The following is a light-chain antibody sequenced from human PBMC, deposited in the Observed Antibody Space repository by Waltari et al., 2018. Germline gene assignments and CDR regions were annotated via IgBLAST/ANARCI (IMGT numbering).Light chain of an antibody. J-gene: IGLJ1*01. Sequence: QSALTQPASVSGSPGQSITISCTGTSKDVGGDGYVYWYQQYPGRAPKLIIYEVSYRPSGISTRFSGSKSGNTASLTISGLQADDEADYYCSSHTSTVPHVFGTGTRVTV. CDR3: SSHTSTVPHV. V-gene: IGLV2-14*01. CDR2: EVS. CDR1: SKDVGGDGY.